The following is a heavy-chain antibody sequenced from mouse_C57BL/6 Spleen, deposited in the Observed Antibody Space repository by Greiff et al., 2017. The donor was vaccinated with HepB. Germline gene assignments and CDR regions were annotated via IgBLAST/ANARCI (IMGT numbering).Heavy chain of an antibody. V-gene: IGHV5-16*01. Sequence: EVMLMESEGGVVQPGRSMKLSCTASGFIFSDYYMAWVRQVPEKGLEWLANINHDGSSTYYLDSLKSRFIISRDNAKNILYLQMSSLKSEDTATYYGAIYSNYFISYAMDYWGQGTSVTVSS. J-gene: IGHJ4*01. CDR2: INHDGSST. CDR1: GFIFSDYY. D-gene: IGHD2-5*01. CDR3: AIYSNYFISYAMDY.